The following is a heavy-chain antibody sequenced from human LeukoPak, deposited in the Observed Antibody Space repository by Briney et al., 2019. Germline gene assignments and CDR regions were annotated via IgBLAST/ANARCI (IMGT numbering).Heavy chain of an antibody. CDR2: INHSGST. CDR1: GGSFSGYY. J-gene: IGHJ3*02. V-gene: IGHV4-34*01. CDR3: ARGLRLLPPRFDI. D-gene: IGHD2-15*01. Sequence: PSETLSLTCAVYGGSFSGYYWNWIRQPPGKGLDWIGEINHSGSTNYNPSLKSRVTISVDTSNNQFSLKLSSVTAADTAVYYCARGLRLLPPRFDIWGQGTMVTVSS.